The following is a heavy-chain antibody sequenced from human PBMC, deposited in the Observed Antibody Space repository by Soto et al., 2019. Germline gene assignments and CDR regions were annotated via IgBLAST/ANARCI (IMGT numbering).Heavy chain of an antibody. CDR2: IYYSGST. Sequence: QVQLQESGPGLVKPSETLSLTCTVSGGSISSYYWSWIQQPPGKGLEWIGYIYYSGSTNYNPSLKSRVTISVDTSKNQFSLKLSSVTAADTAVYYCARTYYYDSSGYYPYWYFDLWGRGTLVTVSS. D-gene: IGHD3-22*01. V-gene: IGHV4-59*01. CDR3: ARTYYYDSSGYYPYWYFDL. CDR1: GGSISSYY. J-gene: IGHJ2*01.